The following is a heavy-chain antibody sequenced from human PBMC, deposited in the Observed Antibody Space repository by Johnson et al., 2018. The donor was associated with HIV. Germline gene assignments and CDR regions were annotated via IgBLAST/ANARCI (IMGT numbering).Heavy chain of an antibody. D-gene: IGHD2-8*01. CDR1: GFTVSSNY. Sequence: VQLVESGGGLIQPGGSLRVSCAASGFTVSSNYMSWVRQAPGKGLEWVSAISGSGASRYFADSVKGRFTISRDNSKNTLYLQMNSLRAEDTAVYYCANEVYAFDIWGQGTMVTVSA. CDR3: ANEVYAFDI. V-gene: IGHV3-23*04. J-gene: IGHJ3*02. CDR2: ISGSGASR.